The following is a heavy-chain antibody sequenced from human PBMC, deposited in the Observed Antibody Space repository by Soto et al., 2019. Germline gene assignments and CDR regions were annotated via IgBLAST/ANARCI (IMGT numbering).Heavy chain of an antibody. CDR3: ARFVFVLRGGFDP. Sequence: PSETLSLTCTVSGGSISSGGYYWSWIRQHPGKGLEWIGYIYYSGSTYYNPSLKSRVTISVDTSKNQFSLKLSSVTAADTAVYYCARFVFVLRGGFDPWGQGTLVTVSS. CDR2: IYYSGST. D-gene: IGHD2-21*01. CDR1: GGSISSGGYY. J-gene: IGHJ5*02. V-gene: IGHV4-31*03.